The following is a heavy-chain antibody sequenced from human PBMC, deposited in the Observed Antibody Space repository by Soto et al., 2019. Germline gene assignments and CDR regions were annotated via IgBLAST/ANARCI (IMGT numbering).Heavy chain of an antibody. V-gene: IGHV3-23*01. D-gene: IGHD3-3*01. J-gene: IGHJ4*02. CDR2: ISGSGGST. CDR1: GFTFSSYA. CDR3: AKDRVTIFGVVIHRLLFDY. Sequence: GGSLRLSCAASGFTFSSYAMSWVRQAPGKGLEWVSAISGSGGSTYYADSVKGRFTISRDNSKNTLYLQMNSLRAEDTAVYYCAKDRVTIFGVVIHRLLFDYWGQGTLVTVSS.